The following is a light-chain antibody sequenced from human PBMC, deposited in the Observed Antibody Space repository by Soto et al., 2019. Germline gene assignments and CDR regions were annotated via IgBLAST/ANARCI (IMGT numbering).Light chain of an antibody. CDR2: GAS. J-gene: IGKJ4*01. V-gene: IGKV3-15*01. CDR3: QQYDQWPVT. Sequence: EIVMTQSPATLSVSPGERVTFSCRASQSVNRNLAWYQHKPGQAPRLLISGASTGATGIPARFSGSGSGTEFTLNIKRLESEDYAVYYWQQYDQWPVTFGGGAKVEIK. CDR1: QSVNRN.